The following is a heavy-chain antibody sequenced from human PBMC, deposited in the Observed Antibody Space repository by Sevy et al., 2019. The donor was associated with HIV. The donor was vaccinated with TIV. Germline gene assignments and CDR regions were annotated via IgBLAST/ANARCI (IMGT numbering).Heavy chain of an antibody. J-gene: IGHJ6*02. CDR1: GFIFGTYW. CDR2: IASDDSSR. CDR3: GRVIQFPGIGMDV. Sequence: GGSLRLSCEASGFIFGTYWMHWVRQTPGKGLVWVSRIASDDSSRSYADSVKGRFTISRDNAKNTLYLQMNSLRAEDTAGYYCGRVIQFPGIGMDVWGRGTTVTVSS. D-gene: IGHD3-10*01. V-gene: IGHV3-74*01.